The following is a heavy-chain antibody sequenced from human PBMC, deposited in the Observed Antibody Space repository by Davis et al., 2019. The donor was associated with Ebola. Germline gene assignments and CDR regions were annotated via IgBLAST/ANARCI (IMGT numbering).Heavy chain of an antibody. J-gene: IGHJ5*02. V-gene: IGHV1-46*03. D-gene: IGHD4-17*01. CDR2: INPSGGST. Sequence: ASVKVSCKASGGTFSSYTISWVRQAPGQGLEWMGIINPSGGSTSYAQKFQGRVTMTRDTSTSTVYMELSSLRSEDTAVYYCARYGDYGGGWFDPWGQGTLVTVSS. CDR1: GGTFSSYT. CDR3: ARYGDYGGGWFDP.